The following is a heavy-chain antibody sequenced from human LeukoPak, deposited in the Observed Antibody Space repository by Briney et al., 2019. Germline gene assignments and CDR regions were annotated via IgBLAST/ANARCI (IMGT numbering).Heavy chain of an antibody. Sequence: GGSLRLSCAASGFTFSNAWMSWVRQAPGKGLEWVGRIKSKTDGGTTDYAAPVKGRFTISRDDSKNTLYLQMNSLKTEDTAVYYCTTDQTMIVVVITTWDDAFDIWGQGTMVTVSS. CDR3: TTDQTMIVVVITTWDDAFDI. J-gene: IGHJ3*02. D-gene: IGHD3-22*01. V-gene: IGHV3-15*01. CDR2: IKSKTDGGTT. CDR1: GFTFSNAW.